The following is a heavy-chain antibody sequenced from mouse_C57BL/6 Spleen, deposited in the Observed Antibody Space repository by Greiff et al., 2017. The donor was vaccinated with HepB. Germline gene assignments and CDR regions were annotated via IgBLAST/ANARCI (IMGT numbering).Heavy chain of an antibody. V-gene: IGHV1-20*01. D-gene: IGHD3-3*01. CDR3: ARRGCDEGYYFDY. CDR2: INPYNGDT. J-gene: IGHJ2*01. Sequence: VQLQQSGPELVKPGDSVKISCKASGYSFTGYFMNWVMQSHGKSLEWIGRINPYNGDTFYNQKFKGKATLTVDKSSSTAHMELRSLTSEDSAVYYCARRGCDEGYYFDYWGQGTTLTVSS. CDR1: GYSFTGYF.